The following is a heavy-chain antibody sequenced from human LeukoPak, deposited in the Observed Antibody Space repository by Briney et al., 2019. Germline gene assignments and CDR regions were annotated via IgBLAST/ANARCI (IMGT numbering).Heavy chain of an antibody. CDR2: VSAYNGDT. CDR3: ARSTVLTGYYYMDV. V-gene: IGHV1-18*01. J-gene: IGHJ6*03. D-gene: IGHD4-23*01. CDR1: GYTFTSYG. Sequence: ASVKVSCKASGYTFTSYGINWVRQAPGQGLEWMGWVSAYNGDTNYAQKFQGRVTMTRDMSTSTVYMELSSLRSEDTAVYYCARSTVLTGYYYMDVWGKGTTVTVSS.